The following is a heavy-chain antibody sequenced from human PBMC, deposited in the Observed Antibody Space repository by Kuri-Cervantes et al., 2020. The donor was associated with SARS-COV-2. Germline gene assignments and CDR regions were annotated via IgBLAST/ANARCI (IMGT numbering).Heavy chain of an antibody. D-gene: IGHD1-1*01. CDR2: INHSGST. CDR1: GGSFSGYY. V-gene: IGHV4-34*01. J-gene: IGHJ5*02. Sequence: SETLSLTCAVYGGSFSGYYWSWIRQPPGKGLEWIGEINHSGSTNYNPSLKSRVTISVGTSKNQFSLKLSSVTAADTAVYYCARWNHWFDPWGQGTLVTVSS. CDR3: ARWNHWFDP.